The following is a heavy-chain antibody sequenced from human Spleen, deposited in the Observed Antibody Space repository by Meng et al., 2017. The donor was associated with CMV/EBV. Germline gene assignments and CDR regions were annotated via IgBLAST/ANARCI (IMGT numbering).Heavy chain of an antibody. D-gene: IGHD3-16*02. V-gene: IGHV1-69*05. CDR2: ITPAFETA. CDR3: ARGPRITVGGVIIWPLED. CDR1: FSLTS. J-gene: IGHJ4*02. Sequence: FSLTSLMWVRPAPGQGLEWMGGITPAFETADYAQKFRDRVTISRDDSATTAYMEMSSLKSEDTAVYFCARGPRITVGGVIIWPLEDWGQGTLVTVSS.